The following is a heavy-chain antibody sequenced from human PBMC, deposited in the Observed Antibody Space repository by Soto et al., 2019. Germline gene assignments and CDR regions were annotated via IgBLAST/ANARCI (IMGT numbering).Heavy chain of an antibody. CDR1: SGSISSSNW. CDR3: ASATGYYGV. V-gene: IGHV4-4*02. D-gene: IGHD3-9*01. CDR2: IYHSGST. Sequence: QVQLQESGPGLVKPSGTLSLTCAVSSGSISSSNWWSWVRQPPGKGLEWLGEIYHSGSTNYNPSLKGRVTISVDKSKNQFSLKLSSVTAAETDVYYCASATGYYGVWGQGTLVTVSS. J-gene: IGHJ4*02.